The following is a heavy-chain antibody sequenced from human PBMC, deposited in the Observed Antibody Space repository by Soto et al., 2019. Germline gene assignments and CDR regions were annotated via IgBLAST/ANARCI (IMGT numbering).Heavy chain of an antibody. Sequence: QVQLVQSGAEVKKPGASVKVSCKASGYTFTSYGISWVRQAPGQGLEWMGWSSGYNGNTNYAQKLQGRAPXTXDXXTSTAYMELRSLRSDDTAVYYCARDKGAYCGGDCYSTWFDPWGQGTLVTVSS. J-gene: IGHJ5*02. V-gene: IGHV1-18*01. CDR3: ARDKGAYCGGDCYSTWFDP. CDR2: SSGYNGNT. D-gene: IGHD2-21*02. CDR1: GYTFTSYG.